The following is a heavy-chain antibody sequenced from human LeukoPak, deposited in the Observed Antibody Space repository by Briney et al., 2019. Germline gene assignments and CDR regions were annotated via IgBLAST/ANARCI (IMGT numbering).Heavy chain of an antibody. Sequence: SETLSLTCTVSGGSISSGGYDWSWTRQHPGKGLEWIGYIYYSGSTYYNPSLKSRVTISVDTSKNQFSLKLSSVTAADTAVYYCAREGHYYGSRFAPWGQGTLVTVSS. J-gene: IGHJ5*02. CDR2: IYYSGST. V-gene: IGHV4-30-4*08. CDR1: GGSISSGGYD. CDR3: AREGHYYGSRFAP. D-gene: IGHD3-10*01.